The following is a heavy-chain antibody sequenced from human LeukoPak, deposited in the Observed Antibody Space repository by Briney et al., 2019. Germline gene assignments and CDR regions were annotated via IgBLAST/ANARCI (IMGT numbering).Heavy chain of an antibody. V-gene: IGHV3-21*01. D-gene: IGHD1-26*01. CDR2: ISSSSTYI. CDR1: GFTFSNYS. Sequence: GGSLRLSCVVSGFTFSNYSMSWVRQVPGKGLEWVSSISSSSTYIYYADSVKGRFTISRDNAKNSLYLQMNSLRAEDTAVYYCARERYSGYGYWGQGTLVTVSS. CDR3: ARERYSGYGY. J-gene: IGHJ4*02.